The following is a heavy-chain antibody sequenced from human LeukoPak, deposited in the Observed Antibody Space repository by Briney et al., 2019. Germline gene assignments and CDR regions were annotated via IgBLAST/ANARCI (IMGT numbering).Heavy chain of an antibody. CDR2: INPNSGGT. J-gene: IGHJ4*02. CDR3: TRGLSIATRPAYYFDY. CDR1: GHTFTDYY. V-gene: IGHV1-2*02. D-gene: IGHD6-6*01. Sequence: ASVKVSCKASGHTFTDYYIHWLRLAPGQGFEWMGWINPNSGGTNYAQKVQGRVTMTRDTSISTAYMELTSLRSDDTAVYYCTRGLSIATRPAYYFDYWGQGTLVTVSS.